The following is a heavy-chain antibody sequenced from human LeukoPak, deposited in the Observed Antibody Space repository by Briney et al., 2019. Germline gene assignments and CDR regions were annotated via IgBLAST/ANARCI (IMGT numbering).Heavy chain of an antibody. CDR1: RFTFSSYS. V-gene: IGHV3-21*01. Sequence: PGGSLRLSCAASRFTFSSYSMNWVRQAPGKGLEWVSSISSSSSYIYYADSVKGRFTISRDNAKNSLYLQMNSLRAEDTAVYYCARRYVATSAEDFDYWGQGTLVTVSS. J-gene: IGHJ4*02. D-gene: IGHD3-16*01. CDR2: ISSSSSYI. CDR3: ARRYVATSAEDFDY.